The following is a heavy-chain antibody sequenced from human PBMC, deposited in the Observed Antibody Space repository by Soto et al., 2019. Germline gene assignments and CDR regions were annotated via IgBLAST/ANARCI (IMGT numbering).Heavy chain of an antibody. D-gene: IGHD2-2*01. CDR3: AKVSSIQPYYAMDV. J-gene: IGHJ6*02. CDR1: GFTFRSYA. Sequence: GGSLRLSCAASGFTFRSYAISWVRQAPGKGLEWVSAISGSGGSTYYADSVKGRFTISRDNSKNTLYLQMNSLRAEDTAVYYCAKVSSIQPYYAMDVWGQGTTVTVSS. V-gene: IGHV3-23*01. CDR2: ISGSGGST.